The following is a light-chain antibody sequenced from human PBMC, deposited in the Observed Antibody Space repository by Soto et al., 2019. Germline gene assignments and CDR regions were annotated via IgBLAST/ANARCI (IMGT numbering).Light chain of an antibody. CDR2: DAS. Sequence: EIVMTQSPATLSVSPGERATLSCGASQSVSSNLAWYQQKPGQAPRLLIYDASTRATGIPARFSGSGSGTEFTLTISSLQSEDFAVYYCQQYNNWPPLTFGGGTKVEIK. CDR3: QQYNNWPPLT. V-gene: IGKV3-15*01. CDR1: QSVSSN. J-gene: IGKJ4*01.